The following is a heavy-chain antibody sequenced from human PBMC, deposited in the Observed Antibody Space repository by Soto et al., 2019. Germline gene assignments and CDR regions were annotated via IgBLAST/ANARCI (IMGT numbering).Heavy chain of an antibody. CDR2: IYYSGST. Sequence: NRSETLSLTCTVSGGSISSSSSCWDWIRQPPGKGLEWIGSIYYSGSTYYNPSLKSRVTISVDTSKNQFSLKLSSVTAADTAVYYCACGPEWERRPFDYWGQGTLVTVSS. D-gene: IGHD1-26*01. CDR3: ACGPEWERRPFDY. J-gene: IGHJ4*02. CDR1: GGSISSSSSC. V-gene: IGHV4-39*01.